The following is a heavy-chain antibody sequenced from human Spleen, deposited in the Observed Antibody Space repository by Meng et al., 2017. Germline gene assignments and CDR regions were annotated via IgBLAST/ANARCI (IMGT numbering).Heavy chain of an antibody. Sequence: QLLLEYRGRGLVNPSGPLSPSFVVSGGSIGIIDWWGGVRQPPGKGLEWIGEIYHGGDTNYNPSLKSRVTIAIDKSKNQFSLKLSSVTAADTAIYYCARDGPTVTTSPWFDPWGQGTLVTVSS. CDR2: IYHGGDT. V-gene: IGHV4/OR15-8*02. CDR1: GGSIGIIDW. D-gene: IGHD4-17*01. CDR3: ARDGPTVTTSPWFDP. J-gene: IGHJ5*02.